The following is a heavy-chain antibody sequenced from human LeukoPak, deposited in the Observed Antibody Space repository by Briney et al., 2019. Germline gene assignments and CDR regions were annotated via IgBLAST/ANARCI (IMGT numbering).Heavy chain of an antibody. D-gene: IGHD6-6*01. Sequence: GGSLRLSCAASGFTFSSYAMSWVRQAPGKGLEWVSAISGSGGSTYYADSVKGRFTISRDNSKNTLYLQMNSLRAEDTAVYYCARGGFSSSSGNDYWGQGTLVTVSS. J-gene: IGHJ4*02. V-gene: IGHV3-23*01. CDR1: GFTFSSYA. CDR2: ISGSGGST. CDR3: ARGGFSSSSGNDY.